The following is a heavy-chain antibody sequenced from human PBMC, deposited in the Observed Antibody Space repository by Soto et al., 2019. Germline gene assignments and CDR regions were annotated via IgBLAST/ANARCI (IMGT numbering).Heavy chain of an antibody. V-gene: IGHV1-69*02. Sequence: QVQLVQSGAEVKKPGSSVKVSCKASGGTFSTYTINWVRQAPGQGLEWMGRIIPILGIPNYAQEFQGRVTITADKSTSTAYMELSSLRSEDTAVYYCATKDYGDYNIYLWGAFDIWGQGTMVTVSS. CDR2: IIPILGIP. J-gene: IGHJ3*02. CDR3: ATKDYGDYNIYLWGAFDI. CDR1: GGTFSTYT. D-gene: IGHD4-17*01.